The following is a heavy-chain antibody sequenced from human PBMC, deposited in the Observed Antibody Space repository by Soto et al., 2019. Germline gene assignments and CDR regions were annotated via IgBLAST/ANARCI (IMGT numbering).Heavy chain of an antibody. J-gene: IGHJ5*02. CDR1: GGSISSGDYY. CDR2: IYHSGST. D-gene: IGHD6-6*01. CDR3: ARERPDGARLDP. Sequence: SETLSLTCTVSGGSISSGDYYWSWIRQPPGKGLEWIGYIYHSGSTYYNQSLKSRVTISVDTSKNQFSLKLSSVTAADTAVYYWARERPDGARLDPWGQGTLVTVSS. V-gene: IGHV4-30-4*01.